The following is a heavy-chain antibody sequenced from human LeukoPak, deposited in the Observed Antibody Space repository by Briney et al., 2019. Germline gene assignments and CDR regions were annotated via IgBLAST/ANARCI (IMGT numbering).Heavy chain of an antibody. D-gene: IGHD3-22*01. V-gene: IGHV4-34*01. Sequence: SETLSLTCAVYGGSFSGYYWSWTRQPPGKGLEWIGEIKHSGSSNYNPSLKSRVTISLETSKNQFSLKLSSVTAADTAVYYCAREGGAMIVDAFDIWGQGTMVTVSS. CDR1: GGSFSGYY. CDR3: AREGGAMIVDAFDI. J-gene: IGHJ3*02. CDR2: IKHSGSS.